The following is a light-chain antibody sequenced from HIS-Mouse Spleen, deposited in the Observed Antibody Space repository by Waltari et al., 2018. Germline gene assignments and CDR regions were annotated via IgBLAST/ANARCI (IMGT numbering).Light chain of an antibody. CDR2: RNN. CDR1: SSKIGSNY. J-gene: IGLJ3*02. Sequence: QSMLTQPPSASGTPGQRVTISCSGSSSKIGSNYVYWYQQLPGTAPKLLIYRNNQRPSGVPDRFSGSKSGTSASLAISGLRSEDEADYYCAAWDDSLYWVFGGGTKLTVL. CDR3: AAWDDSLYWV. V-gene: IGLV1-47*01.